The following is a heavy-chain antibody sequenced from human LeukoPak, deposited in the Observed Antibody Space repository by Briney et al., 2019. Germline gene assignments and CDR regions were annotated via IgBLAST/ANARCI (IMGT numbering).Heavy chain of an antibody. Sequence: ASVKVSCKASGYTFTSYGISWVRQAPGQGLEWMGWITPHNGNTNYAQKYQGRVTMTTDTSTSTAYMELRSLRSEDTAVYYCAKDLYHRYYHNSGHAFDYWGQGTLVTVSS. CDR3: AKDLYHRYYHNSGHAFDY. V-gene: IGHV1-18*01. D-gene: IGHD3-22*01. CDR1: GYTFTSYG. J-gene: IGHJ4*02. CDR2: ITPHNGNT.